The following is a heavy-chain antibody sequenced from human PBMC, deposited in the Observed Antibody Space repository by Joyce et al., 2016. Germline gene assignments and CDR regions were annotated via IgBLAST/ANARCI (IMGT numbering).Heavy chain of an antibody. CDR3: ARHQFMVYFRDLPYDPFDI. CDR2: IYPGDSET. V-gene: IGHV5-51*01. D-gene: IGHD2-8*01. J-gene: IGHJ3*02. CDR1: GDSFTTYW. Sequence: EVQLLQSGAEVKKPGESLKISCKVSGDSFTTYWIGWVRPMPGKGLEWRGIIYPGDSETRYSPSFQGQVTISADKSFNTAYLQWSSLKASDTAMYYCARHQFMVYFRDLPYDPFDIWGQGTMVTVSS.